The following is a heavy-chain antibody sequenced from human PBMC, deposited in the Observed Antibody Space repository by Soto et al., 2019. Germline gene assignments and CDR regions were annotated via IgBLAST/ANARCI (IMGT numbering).Heavy chain of an antibody. D-gene: IGHD3-10*01. CDR2: IKEDGSEK. V-gene: IGHV3-7*01. CDR1: GFTFSSYW. Sequence: TGGSLRLSCAASGFTFSSYWRSWVRQAPGKGLEWVANIKEDGSEKNYVDSVKGQFTISRDNAKNSLYLQMNSLRAEDTAVYYCARERYYYGSGDYWGQGTLVTVSS. CDR3: ARERYYYGSGDY. J-gene: IGHJ4*02.